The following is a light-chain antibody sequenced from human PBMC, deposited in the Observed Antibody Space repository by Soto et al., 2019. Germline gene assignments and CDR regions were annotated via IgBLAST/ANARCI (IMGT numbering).Light chain of an antibody. CDR1: QSISIW. Sequence: DIQMTQSPSTLSASVGDRVTITCRASQSISIWLAWYQHKPGRAPKLLIYKTSSLETGVPSRFSGSGSGTEFTLTINSLRPDDFATYYCQHYGAFGQGTKVEIK. V-gene: IGKV1-5*03. CDR2: KTS. J-gene: IGKJ1*01. CDR3: QHYGA.